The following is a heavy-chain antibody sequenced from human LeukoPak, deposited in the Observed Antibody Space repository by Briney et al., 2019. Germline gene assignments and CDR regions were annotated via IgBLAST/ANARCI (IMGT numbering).Heavy chain of an antibody. D-gene: IGHD3-9*01. CDR3: ARGRYSAGDNWFDP. CDR2: IYYSGST. CDR1: GGSISGYY. V-gene: IGHV4-59*01. J-gene: IGHJ5*02. Sequence: NPSETLSLTCTVSGGSISGYYWSWIRQPPGKGLEWIGFIYYSGSTKYNPSLKSRVTMLIDTSKNQFSLKLSSVTAADRAVYYCARGRYSAGDNWFDPWGQGTLVTVSS.